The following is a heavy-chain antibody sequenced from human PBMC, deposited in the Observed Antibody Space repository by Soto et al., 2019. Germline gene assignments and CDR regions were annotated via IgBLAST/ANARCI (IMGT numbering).Heavy chain of an antibody. CDR1: GFTFSSYG. V-gene: IGHV3-30*18. Sequence: GGSLRLSCAASGFTFSSYGMHWVRQSPGKGLEWVAVISYDGSNKYYADSVKGRFTISRDNSKNTLYLQMNSLRAEDTAVYYCAKDMKQWLTYDAFDIWGQGTMVTVSS. CDR2: ISYDGSNK. D-gene: IGHD6-19*01. J-gene: IGHJ3*02. CDR3: AKDMKQWLTYDAFDI.